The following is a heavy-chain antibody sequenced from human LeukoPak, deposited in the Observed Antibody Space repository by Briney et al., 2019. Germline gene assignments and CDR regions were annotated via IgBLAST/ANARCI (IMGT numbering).Heavy chain of an antibody. CDR1: GGSISSGDYY. CDR3: ARFSYPSLAVDY. J-gene: IGHJ4*02. CDR2: IYYSGST. V-gene: IGHV4-30-4*01. D-gene: IGHD3-16*01. Sequence: KSSQTLSLTCTVSGGSISSGDYYWSWIRQAPGKGLEWIGYIYYSGSTYYNPSLKSRVTISVDTSKNQFSLKLSSGTAADTAVYYCARFSYPSLAVDYWGQGTLVTVSS.